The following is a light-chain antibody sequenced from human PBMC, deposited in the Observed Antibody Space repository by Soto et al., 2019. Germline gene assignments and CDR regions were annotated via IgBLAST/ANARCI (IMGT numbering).Light chain of an antibody. CDR3: QQYQTYSQ. CDR1: QSINTW. J-gene: IGKJ1*01. CDR2: KAS. Sequence: DIQMTQSPSTLSASVGDSVTITCRASQSINTWLAWYQLKPGRAPKLLIYKASTIESGVPSRFSGSGSGTEFALSISSLQPDDFATYYCQQYQTYSQFDQGTQVEVK. V-gene: IGKV1-5*03.